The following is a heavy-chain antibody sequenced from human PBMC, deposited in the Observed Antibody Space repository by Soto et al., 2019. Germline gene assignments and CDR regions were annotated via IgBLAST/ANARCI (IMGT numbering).Heavy chain of an antibody. D-gene: IGHD5-12*01. J-gene: IGHJ4*02. Sequence: QITLKESSPTLVKPTQTLTLTCTFSGFSLNTNGVGVGWIRQPPGKALEWLALIYWDDDHRYSPSLKSRLTITKDTSKTQVVLTLTNMDPVDTATYSCAHRPNIPLGYIFDYWGQGALVTVSS. CDR2: IYWDDDH. CDR3: AHRPNIPLGYIFDY. V-gene: IGHV2-5*02. CDR1: GFSLNTNGVG.